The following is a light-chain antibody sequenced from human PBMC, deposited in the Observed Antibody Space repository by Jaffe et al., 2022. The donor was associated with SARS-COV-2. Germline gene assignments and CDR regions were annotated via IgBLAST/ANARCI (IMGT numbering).Light chain of an antibody. J-gene: IGLJ2*01. CDR2: ENN. CDR3: GTWDSSLSAVV. CDR1: SSNIGSNY. V-gene: IGLV1-51*01. Sequence: SVLTQPPSVSAAPGQKVTISCSGSSSNIGSNYVSWYQHLPGTAPKLLIYENNKRPSGIPDRFSGSKSGTSATLGITGLQTGDEADYYCGTWDSSLSAVVFGGGTKLTVL.